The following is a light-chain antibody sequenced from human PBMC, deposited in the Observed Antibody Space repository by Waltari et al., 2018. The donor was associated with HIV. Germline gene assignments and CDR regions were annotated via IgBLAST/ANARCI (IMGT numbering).Light chain of an antibody. CDR3: QQYGSLPYT. V-gene: IGKV3-20*01. J-gene: IGKJ2*01. Sequence: EIVLTQSPGTLSLSPGATATLSCRASQTVNSRHLAWYQQRPGQAPRLLIYGTSTRVSVIPDRLSGSGSGTDFTLTISRLESEDFAVYSCQQYGSLPYTFGQGTKLEI. CDR1: QTVNSRH. CDR2: GTS.